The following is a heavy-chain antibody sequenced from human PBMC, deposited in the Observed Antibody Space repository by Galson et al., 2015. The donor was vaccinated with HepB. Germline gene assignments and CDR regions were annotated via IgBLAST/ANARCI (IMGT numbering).Heavy chain of an antibody. D-gene: IGHD2/OR15-2a*01. CDR1: GFTFSTHD. CDR3: ARDRDRTTFFFDH. CDR2: FWNERDSE. V-gene: IGHV3-33*01. Sequence: SLRLSCAASGFTFSTHDIHWVRQAPGKGLEWVAVFWNERDSEYYADPVKGRFTVSRDISKNTLYLEMNSLRAEDTAVYYCARDRDRTTFFFDHWGQGTLVTVSS. J-gene: IGHJ4*02.